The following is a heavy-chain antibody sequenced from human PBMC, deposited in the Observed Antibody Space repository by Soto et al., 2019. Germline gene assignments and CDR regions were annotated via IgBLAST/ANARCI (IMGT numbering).Heavy chain of an antibody. V-gene: IGHV1-69*13. J-gene: IGHJ3*02. Sequence: SVKVSCKASGGTFSSYVISWVRQAPGQGLEWMGGIIPIFGTANYAQKFQGRVTITADESTSTAYMELSSLRSEDTAVYYCARVGDCSSTSCRPLGAFDIWGQGTMVTVSS. D-gene: IGHD2-2*01. CDR3: ARVGDCSSTSCRPLGAFDI. CDR1: GGTFSSYV. CDR2: IIPIFGTA.